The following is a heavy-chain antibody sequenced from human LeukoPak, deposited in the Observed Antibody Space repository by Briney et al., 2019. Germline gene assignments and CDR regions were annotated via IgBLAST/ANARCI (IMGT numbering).Heavy chain of an antibody. J-gene: IGHJ4*02. CDR3: AIFTIPGIAEGGY. CDR1: GGSFSGYY. V-gene: IGHV4-34*01. D-gene: IGHD6-13*01. CDR2: INHSGST. Sequence: SETLSLTCAVYGGSFSGYYWSWIRQPPGKGLEWIGEINHSGSTNYNPSLKSRVTISVDTSKNQFSLKLSSVTAADTAVYYCAIFTIPGIAEGGYWGQGTLVTVSS.